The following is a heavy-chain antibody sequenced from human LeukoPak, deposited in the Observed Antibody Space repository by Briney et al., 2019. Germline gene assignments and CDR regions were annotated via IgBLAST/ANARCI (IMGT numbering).Heavy chain of an antibody. J-gene: IGHJ3*01. Sequence: SQTLSLTCSVSGGSISISGFYWNWLRQLPGKGLEWIGYTYNSGNTYYNPSFGSRFTISTDTSMNQFFLKSHSVTAADTAVYYCARSSGWRDAFDFWGRGTMVTVSS. CDR2: TYNSGNT. D-gene: IGHD6-19*01. CDR3: ARSSGWRDAFDF. CDR1: GGSISISGFY. V-gene: IGHV4-31*03.